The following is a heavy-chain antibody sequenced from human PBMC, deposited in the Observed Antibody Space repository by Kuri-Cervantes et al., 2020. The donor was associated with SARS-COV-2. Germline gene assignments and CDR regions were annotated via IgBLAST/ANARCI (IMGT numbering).Heavy chain of an antibody. CDR3: ARETSSKPVDY. CDR2: ISSSSIYI. CDR1: GFTFSNYS. Sequence: GESLKISCAASGFTFSNYSMNWVRQAPGKGLEWVSSISSSSIYIHYSDAVKGRFTISRDNAKNSLYLQMNSLRAEDTAMYYCARETSSKPVDYWGQGTLVTVSS. V-gene: IGHV3-21*01. J-gene: IGHJ4*02. D-gene: IGHD4-11*01.